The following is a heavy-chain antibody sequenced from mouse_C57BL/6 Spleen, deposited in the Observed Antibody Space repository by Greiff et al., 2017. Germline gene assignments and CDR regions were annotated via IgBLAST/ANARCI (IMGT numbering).Heavy chain of an antibody. J-gene: IGHJ3*01. D-gene: IGHD2-4*01. V-gene: IGHV1-55*01. CDR3: ARYDYAGAWFAY. CDR2: IYPGSGST. Sequence: VQLQQPGAELVKPGASVKMSCKASGYTFTSYWITWVKQRPGQGLEWIGDIYPGSGSTNYNEKFKSKATLTVDTSSSPAYMQLSSLTSEDSAVYYCARYDYAGAWFAYWGKGTLVTVSA. CDR1: GYTFTSYW.